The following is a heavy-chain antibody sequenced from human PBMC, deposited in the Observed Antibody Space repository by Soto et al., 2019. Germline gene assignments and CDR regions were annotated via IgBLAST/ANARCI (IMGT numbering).Heavy chain of an antibody. CDR2: IIPIFGTA. V-gene: IGHV1-69*06. D-gene: IGHD3-22*01. J-gene: IGHJ5*02. CDR3: ARALSYYDSSGYYNH. CDR1: GGTFSSYA. Sequence: SVKVSCKASGGTFSSYAISWVRQAPGQGLEWMGGIIPIFGTANYAQKFQGRVTITADKSTSTAYMELSSLRSEDTAVYYCARALSYYDSSGYYNHWGQGTLVTVSS.